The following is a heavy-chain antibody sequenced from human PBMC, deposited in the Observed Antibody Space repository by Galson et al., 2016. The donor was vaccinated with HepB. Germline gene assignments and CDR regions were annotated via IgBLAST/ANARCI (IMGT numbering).Heavy chain of an antibody. J-gene: IGHJ5*02. CDR3: ARDRFCSNTRCYGWLDP. CDR1: GFTISSYG. Sequence: SLRLSCAASGFTISSYGIHWVRQVPGKALEWVALIWHDGSNKFYADSVKGRFTTSRDNSKNTLYLQMNSLTVEDKAVYYCARDRFCSNTRCYGWLDPWGQGSLATVSS. CDR2: IWHDGSNK. D-gene: IGHD2-2*01. V-gene: IGHV3-33*08.